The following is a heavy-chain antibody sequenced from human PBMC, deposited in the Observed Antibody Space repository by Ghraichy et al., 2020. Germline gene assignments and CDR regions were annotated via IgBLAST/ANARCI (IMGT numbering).Heavy chain of an antibody. V-gene: IGHV3-23*01. J-gene: IGHJ3*02. CDR2: ISGSGGST. D-gene: IGHD5-24*01. CDR1: GFTFSSYA. CDR3: ASDPATLPLDAFDI. Sequence: GESLNISCAASGFTFSSYAMSWVRQAPGKGLEWVSAISGSGGSTYYADSVKGRFTISRDNSKNTLYLQMNSLRAEDTAVYYCASDPATLPLDAFDIWGQGTMVTVSS.